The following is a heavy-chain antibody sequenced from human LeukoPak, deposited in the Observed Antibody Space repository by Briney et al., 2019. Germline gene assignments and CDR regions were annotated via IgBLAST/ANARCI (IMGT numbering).Heavy chain of an antibody. V-gene: IGHV3-21*01. Sequence: AGSLRLSCAASGFTFSSYSMNWVRQAPGKGLEWVSSISSSSSYIYYADSVKGRFTISRDNAKNSLYLQMNSLRAEDTAVYYCARAGSGSYSAFDIWGQGTMVTVSS. CDR3: ARAGSGSYSAFDI. J-gene: IGHJ3*02. CDR2: ISSSSSYI. CDR1: GFTFSSYS. D-gene: IGHD1-26*01.